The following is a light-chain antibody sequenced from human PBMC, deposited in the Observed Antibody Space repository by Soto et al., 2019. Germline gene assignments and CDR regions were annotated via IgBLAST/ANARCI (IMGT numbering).Light chain of an antibody. CDR1: SSDVGGCNY. CDR3: SSYTSSSTYV. V-gene: IGLV2-14*01. Sequence: QSALTQPASVSGSPGQSITISFTGTSSDVGGCNYFSWYQQHPCKAPKLMIYEVSKRHAGVSNRLAGSKSGNTASLTIYGLQAEDEADYYCSSYTSSSTYVFGTGTKAPS. CDR2: EVS. J-gene: IGLJ1*01.